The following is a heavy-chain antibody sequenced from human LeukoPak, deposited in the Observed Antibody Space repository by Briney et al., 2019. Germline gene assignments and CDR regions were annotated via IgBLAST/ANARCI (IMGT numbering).Heavy chain of an antibody. CDR2: IRYDGSNK. D-gene: IGHD2-21*01. CDR1: GYTFSSYG. Sequence: GGSLRLPCASCGYTFSSYGMHWVRQAPGKGLEWVAFIRYDGSNKYYADSVKGRFTISRDNSKNTLYLQMNSLRAEDTAVYYCARVANYFDYWGQGTLVTVSS. CDR3: ARVANYFDY. J-gene: IGHJ4*02. V-gene: IGHV3-30*02.